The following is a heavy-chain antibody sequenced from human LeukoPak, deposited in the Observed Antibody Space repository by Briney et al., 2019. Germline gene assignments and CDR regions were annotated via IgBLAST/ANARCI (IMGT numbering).Heavy chain of an antibody. CDR3: AELGITMIGGV. D-gene: IGHD3-10*02. V-gene: IGHV3-48*04. CDR2: ISSSGSTI. J-gene: IGHJ6*04. Sequence: GGSLRLSCAASGFTFSSYNMNWVRQAPGKGLEWVSYISSSGSTIYYADSVKGRFTISRDNAKNSLYLQMNSLRAEDTAVYYCAELGITMIGGVWGKGTTVTISS. CDR1: GFTFSSYN.